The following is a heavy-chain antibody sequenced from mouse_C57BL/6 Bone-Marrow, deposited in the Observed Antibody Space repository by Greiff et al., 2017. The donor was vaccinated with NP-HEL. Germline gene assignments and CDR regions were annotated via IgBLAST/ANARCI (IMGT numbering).Heavy chain of an antibody. CDR2: IDPANGNT. V-gene: IGHV14-3*01. J-gene: IGHJ2*01. CDR1: GFNIKNTY. D-gene: IGHD1-1*01. Sequence: VQLQQSVAELVRPGASVKLSCTASGFNIKNTYMPWVQQRPEQGLEWIGRIDPANGNTKYAPKFQGKATITADISSNTAYLQLSSLTSEDTAIYYCARGTTVVATDYWGQGTTLTVSS. CDR3: ARGTTVVATDY.